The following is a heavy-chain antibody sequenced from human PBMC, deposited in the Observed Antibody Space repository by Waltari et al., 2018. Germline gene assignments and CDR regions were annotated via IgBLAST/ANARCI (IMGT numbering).Heavy chain of an antibody. CDR1: GFTISRFW. CDR2: IGPDGSDK. Sequence: EAQLVQSGGGLVQPGGSLTLSCAASGFTISRFWITWIRQAPGQGLQWVAHIGPDGSDKYYVDSVKGRFNISRDNAENSLLLQMSSLRVEDTALYYCVGWNDPINSWGQGTLVAVSS. D-gene: IGHD1-1*01. CDR3: VGWNDPINS. V-gene: IGHV3-7*01. J-gene: IGHJ4*02.